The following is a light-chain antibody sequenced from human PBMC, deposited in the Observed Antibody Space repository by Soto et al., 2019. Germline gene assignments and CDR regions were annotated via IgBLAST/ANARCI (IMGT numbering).Light chain of an antibody. J-gene: IGLJ1*01. CDR2: AVS. CDR3: CSYTVSGTYV. Sequence: QSALTQPASVSGSPGQSITISCTGTSSDVGGYNYVSWYQQHPGKAPKLMIYAVSNRPSGVSNRFSGSKSGNTATLTISGLQAEDEADYYCCSYTVSGTYVFWTGTKLTVL. CDR1: SSDVGGYNY. V-gene: IGLV2-14*01.